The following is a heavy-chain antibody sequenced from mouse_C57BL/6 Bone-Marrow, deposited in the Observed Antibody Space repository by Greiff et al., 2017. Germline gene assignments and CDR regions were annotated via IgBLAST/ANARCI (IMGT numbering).Heavy chain of an antibody. V-gene: IGHV1-80*01. CDR2: IYHGDGDT. Sequence: QVQLQQSGAELVKPGASVKISCKASGYAFSSYWMNWVKQRPGKGLEWIGQIYHGDGDTNYNGKFKGKATLTADKSSSTAYMQLSSLTSEDSAVYFCARSVLWLRRLDYWGQGTSVTVSS. CDR3: ARSVLWLRRLDY. CDR1: GYAFSSYW. D-gene: IGHD2-2*01. J-gene: IGHJ4*01.